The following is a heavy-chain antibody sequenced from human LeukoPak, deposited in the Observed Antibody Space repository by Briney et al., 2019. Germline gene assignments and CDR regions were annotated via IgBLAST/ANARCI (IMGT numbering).Heavy chain of an antibody. D-gene: IGHD3-10*01. CDR2: IYPGDSDT. V-gene: IGHV5-51*01. J-gene: IGHJ4*02. CDR1: GYSFTSYW. CDR3: ARLEPDSITMVRGCFDY. Sequence: GESLKISCKGSGYSFTSYWIGWVRQMPGKGLEWMGIIYPGDSDTRYSPSFQGQVTISADKSISTAYLQWSSLKASDTAMYYCARLEPDSITMVRGCFDYWGQGTLVTVSS.